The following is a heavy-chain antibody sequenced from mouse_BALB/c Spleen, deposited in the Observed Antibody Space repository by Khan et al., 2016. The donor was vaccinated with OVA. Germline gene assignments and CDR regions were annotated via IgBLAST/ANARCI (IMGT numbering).Heavy chain of an antibody. J-gene: IGHJ4*01. D-gene: IGHD2-3*01. CDR3: ARDGSRYNYAMDY. CDR2: ISYSGRT. V-gene: IGHV3-2*02. CDR1: GYSITSDYA. Sequence: VQLKESGPGLVKPSQSLSLTCTVTGYSITSDYAWNWIRQFPGNKLEWMGYISYSGRTHYNPAPKSRISITRDTSKNQFFLQLNSVTTEDTATYYCARDGSRYNYAMDYWGQGTSVTVSS.